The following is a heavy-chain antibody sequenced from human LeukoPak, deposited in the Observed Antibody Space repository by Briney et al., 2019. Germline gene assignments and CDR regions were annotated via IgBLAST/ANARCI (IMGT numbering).Heavy chain of an antibody. Sequence: PGGSLRLSCAASGFTFSSYEMNWVRQAPGKGLEWVSYISSSGSTIYYADSVKGRFTISRDNAKNSLYLQMNSLRAEDTAVYYCAKDHGSGSQYNSLLDYWGQGTLVTVSS. CDR2: ISSSGSTI. V-gene: IGHV3-48*03. J-gene: IGHJ4*02. D-gene: IGHD3-10*01. CDR3: AKDHGSGSQYNSLLDY. CDR1: GFTFSSYE.